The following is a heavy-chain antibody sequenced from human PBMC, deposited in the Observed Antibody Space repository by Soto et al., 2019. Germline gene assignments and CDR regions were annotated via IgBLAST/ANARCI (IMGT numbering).Heavy chain of an antibody. Sequence: SETLSLTCTVSGGSVSSGSYYWSWIRQPPGKGLEWIGYIYYSGSTNYNPSLKSRVTISVDTSKSQFSLKLSSVTAADTAVYYCARDGSGSYPFDYWGQGTLVTVSS. CDR1: GGSVSSGSYY. CDR3: ARDGSGSYPFDY. D-gene: IGHD3-10*01. V-gene: IGHV4-61*01. CDR2: IYYSGST. J-gene: IGHJ4*02.